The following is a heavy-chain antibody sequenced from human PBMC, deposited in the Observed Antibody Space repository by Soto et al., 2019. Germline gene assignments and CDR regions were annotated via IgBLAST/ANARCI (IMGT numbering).Heavy chain of an antibody. CDR2: IYYSGST. J-gene: IGHJ4*02. V-gene: IGHV4-39*01. CDR3: ARLHYYGSGSYYIPTPYFDY. D-gene: IGHD3-10*01. Sequence: SETLSLTCTVSGGSISSSSYYWGWIRQPPGKGLEWIGSIYYSGSTYYNPSLKSRVTISVDTSKNQFSLKLSSVTAADTAVYYCARLHYYGSGSYYIPTPYFDYWGQGTLVTVSS. CDR1: GGSISSSSYY.